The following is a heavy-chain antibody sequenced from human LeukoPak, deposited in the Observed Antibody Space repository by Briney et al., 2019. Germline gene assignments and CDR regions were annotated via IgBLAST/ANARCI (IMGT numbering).Heavy chain of an antibody. Sequence: PGGSLRLSCAASGFTFSSSGMHWVRQAPGKGLEWVAFVRFDGSNKYYADSVKGRFTISRDNSKNTLYLQVNSLRTEDTAMYYCAKDAGIYGSGSYYYYYMDVWGNGTPVTISS. J-gene: IGHJ6*03. V-gene: IGHV3-30*02. D-gene: IGHD3-10*01. CDR2: VRFDGSNK. CDR3: AKDAGIYGSGSYYYYYMDV. CDR1: GFTFSSSG.